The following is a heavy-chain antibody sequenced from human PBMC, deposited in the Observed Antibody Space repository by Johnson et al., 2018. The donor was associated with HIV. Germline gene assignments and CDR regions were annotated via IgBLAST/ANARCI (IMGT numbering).Heavy chain of an antibody. J-gene: IGHJ3*02. Sequence: VQLVESGGGLVQPGGSLRLSCAASGFTVSSNYMSWVRQAPGKGLEWVSVIYSGGNTYYADSVKGRFTISRDNSKNTLSLQMNSLRVEDTAVYYCARDPHIVVVTIIDTTMNAFDIWGQGTMVTVSS. CDR2: IYSGGNT. V-gene: IGHV3-66*01. D-gene: IGHD2-21*02. CDR3: ARDPHIVVVTIIDTTMNAFDI. CDR1: GFTVSSNY.